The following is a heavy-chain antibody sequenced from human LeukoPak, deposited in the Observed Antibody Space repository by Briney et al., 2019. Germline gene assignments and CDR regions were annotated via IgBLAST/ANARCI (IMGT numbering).Heavy chain of an antibody. CDR1: GFTFSSYG. CDR2: IWYDGSNK. V-gene: IGHV3-33*01. Sequence: GGSLRLSCAASGFTFSSYGMHWVRQAPGKGLEWVAVIWYDGSNKYYADSVKGRFTISRDNSKNTLYLQMNSLRAEDTAVYYCARENWNPQPALDYWGQGTLVTVSS. D-gene: IGHD1-1*01. J-gene: IGHJ4*02. CDR3: ARENWNPQPALDY.